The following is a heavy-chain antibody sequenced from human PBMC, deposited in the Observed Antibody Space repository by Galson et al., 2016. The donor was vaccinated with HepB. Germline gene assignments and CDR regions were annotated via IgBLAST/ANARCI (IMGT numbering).Heavy chain of an antibody. Sequence: SCKASGFNFITYAINWVRQAPGQGLEWMGTISPHNGNTIHAQKFQARVTMTTDISTRTAYMELERLRSDATAVYYCATGSGPHVVVVIDLDNWGQGTLVTVSS. CDR2: ISPHNGNT. D-gene: IGHD3-22*01. J-gene: IGHJ4*02. CDR1: GFNFITYA. V-gene: IGHV1-18*01. CDR3: ATGSGPHVVVVIDLDN.